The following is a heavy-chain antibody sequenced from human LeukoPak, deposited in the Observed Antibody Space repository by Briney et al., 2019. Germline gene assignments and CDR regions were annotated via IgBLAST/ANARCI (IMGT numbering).Heavy chain of an antibody. CDR1: GYTFTSYG. J-gene: IGHJ5*02. CDR3: ARARRGQQLATYNWFDP. D-gene: IGHD6-13*01. CDR2: ISAYNGNT. Sequence: GASVKVSCKASGYTFTSYGISWVRQAPGQGLEWMGWISAYNGNTNYAQKLQGRVTMTTDTSTSTAYMELRSLRSDDTAVYYCARARRGQQLATYNWFDPWGQGTLVTVSS. V-gene: IGHV1-18*01.